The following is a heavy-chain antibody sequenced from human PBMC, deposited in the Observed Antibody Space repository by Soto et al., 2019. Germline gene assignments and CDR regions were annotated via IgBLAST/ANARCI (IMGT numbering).Heavy chain of an antibody. J-gene: IGHJ5*02. V-gene: IGHV3-48*01. CDR2: ISSSSSTI. CDR1: GFTFSSYS. Sequence: EVQLVESGGGLVQPGGSLRLSCAASGFTFSSYSMNWVRQAPGKGLEWVSYISSSSSTIYYAASVKGRFTISRDNAKNSLYLQMTSLRAEDTAMYSCARSPYSQSDNWFDPWGQGTLVTVSS. CDR3: ARSPYSQSDNWFDP. D-gene: IGHD4-4*01.